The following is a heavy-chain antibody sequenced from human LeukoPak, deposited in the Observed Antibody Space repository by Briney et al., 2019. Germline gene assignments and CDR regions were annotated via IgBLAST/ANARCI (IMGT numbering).Heavy chain of an antibody. Sequence: ASVKVSCKASGYTFTSSGISWVRQAPGQGLEWMGWMNPNSGNTGYAQKFQGRVTITRNTSISTAYMELSSLRSEDTAVYYCARAPRITMVRGVIYWFDPWGQGTLVTVSS. D-gene: IGHD3-10*01. CDR3: ARAPRITMVRGVIYWFDP. CDR1: GYTFTSSG. J-gene: IGHJ5*02. CDR2: MNPNSGNT. V-gene: IGHV1-8*03.